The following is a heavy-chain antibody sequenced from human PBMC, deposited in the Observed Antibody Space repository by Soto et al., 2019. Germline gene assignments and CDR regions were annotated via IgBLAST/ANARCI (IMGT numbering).Heavy chain of an antibody. V-gene: IGHV4-34*01. J-gene: IGHJ5*02. Sequence: PSETLSLTCAVHGGSFSGFYWTWIRQPPGKGLEWIGEINHSGSSNYNPPLKSRVTMSLDTSRNQFSLRSDDTAVYYCARDPHEFWNSYFFDPWGPGTLVTVSS. CDR2: INHSGSS. CDR1: GGSFSGFY. CDR3: ARDPHEFWNSYFFDP. D-gene: IGHD3-3*01.